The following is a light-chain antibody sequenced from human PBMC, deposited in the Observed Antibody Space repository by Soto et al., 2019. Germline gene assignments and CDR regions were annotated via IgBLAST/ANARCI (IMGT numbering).Light chain of an antibody. CDR2: ADH. V-gene: IGLV1-40*01. CDR3: QSYDSSLRASV. Sequence: QFVRTPPPSRAWAPGDAVTISCTGRSSNIGSGHDVHCYQQLPGKAPTLLIYADHNRPSGVPDRFSGSKSGTSDSLAIAGLQAEDEADYSCQSYDSSLRASVFASGTKATVL. J-gene: IGLJ1*01. CDR1: SSNIGSGHD.